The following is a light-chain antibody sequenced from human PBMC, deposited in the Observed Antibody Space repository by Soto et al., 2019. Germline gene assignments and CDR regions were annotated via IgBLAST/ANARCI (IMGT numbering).Light chain of an antibody. CDR2: DAS. CDR1: QSVSSSN. Sequence: EIVLTQSPGTLSLSPGERATLSCRASQSVSSSNLAWYQQKPGQTPRLLIYDASTRATGIPARFSGSGSGTEFTLTISSLLSEDFAVYYCHQYYKWPLTFGGGTKVDI. CDR3: HQYYKWPLT. J-gene: IGKJ4*01. V-gene: IGKV3-15*01.